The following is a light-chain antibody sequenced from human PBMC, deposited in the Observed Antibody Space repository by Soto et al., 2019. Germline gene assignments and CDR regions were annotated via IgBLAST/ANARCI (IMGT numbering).Light chain of an antibody. CDR3: QSXDSSLSGWV. CDR1: SSNIGAGYD. CDR2: GNS. J-gene: IGLJ3*02. V-gene: IGLV1-40*01. Sequence: QSVLTQPPSVSGAPGQRVTISCTGSSSNIGAGYDVHWYQQLPGTAPKLLIYGNSNRPSGVPDRFSGSKSGTSASLAITGLQAXXXXXXYCQSXDSSLSGWVFGGGTKVTVL.